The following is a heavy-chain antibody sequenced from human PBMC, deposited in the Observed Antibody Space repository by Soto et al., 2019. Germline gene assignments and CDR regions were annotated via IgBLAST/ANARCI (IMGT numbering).Heavy chain of an antibody. Sequence: QLQLQESGPGLVKPSETLSLTCTVSGGSISSSSYYWGWIRQPPGKGLEWIGSIYYSGSTYYNPSLKSRVTISVDTSKNQFSLKLSSVTAADTAVYYCARLTGYSSGWYRGYYFDYWGQGTLVTVSS. D-gene: IGHD6-19*01. CDR2: IYYSGST. V-gene: IGHV4-39*01. CDR3: ARLTGYSSGWYRGYYFDY. J-gene: IGHJ4*02. CDR1: GGSISSSSYY.